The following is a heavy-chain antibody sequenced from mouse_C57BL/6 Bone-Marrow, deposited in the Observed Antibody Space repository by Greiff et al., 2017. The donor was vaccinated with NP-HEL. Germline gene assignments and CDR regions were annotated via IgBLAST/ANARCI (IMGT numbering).Heavy chain of an antibody. J-gene: IGHJ2*01. CDR2: ISNGGGST. Sequence: EVKLVESGGGLVQPGGSLKLSCAASGFTFSDYYMYWVRQTPEKRLEWVAYISNGGGSTYYPDTVKGRFTISRDNAKNTLYLQMSRLMSEDTAMYYCARQLDYWGQGTTLTVSS. CDR3: ARQLDY. CDR1: GFTFSDYY. V-gene: IGHV5-12*01.